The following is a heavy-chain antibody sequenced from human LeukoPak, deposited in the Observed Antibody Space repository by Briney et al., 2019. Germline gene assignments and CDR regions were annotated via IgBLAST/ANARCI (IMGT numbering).Heavy chain of an antibody. J-gene: IGHJ4*02. D-gene: IGHD3-22*01. CDR1: GYTFTGYY. Sequence: ASVKVSCKASGYTFTGYYMHWVRQAPGQGLEWMGWINPNSGGTNYAQKFQGRVTMTRDTSISTAYMELSRLRSDDTAVYYCARAGEIYYYDSSGYLFDYWGQGTLVTVSS. CDR2: INPNSGGT. CDR3: ARAGEIYYYDSSGYLFDY. V-gene: IGHV1-2*02.